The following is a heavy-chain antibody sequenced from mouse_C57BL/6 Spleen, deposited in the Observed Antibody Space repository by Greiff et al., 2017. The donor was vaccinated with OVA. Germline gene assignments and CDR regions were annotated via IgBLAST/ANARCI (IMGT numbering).Heavy chain of an antibody. J-gene: IGHJ1*03. D-gene: IGHD1-2*01. V-gene: IGHV5-16*01. CDR1: GFTFSDYY. Sequence: EVMLVESEGGLVQPGSSMKLSCTASGFTFSDYYMAWVRQVPEKGLEWVANINYDGSSTYYLDSLKSRFIISRDNAKNILYLQMSSLKSEDTATYYCARGGITRYFDVWGTGTTVTVSS. CDR3: ARGGITRYFDV. CDR2: INYDGSST.